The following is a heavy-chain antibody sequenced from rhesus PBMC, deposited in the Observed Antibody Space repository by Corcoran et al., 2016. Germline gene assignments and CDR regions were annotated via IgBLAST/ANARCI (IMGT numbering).Heavy chain of an antibody. V-gene: IGHV4-122*02. J-gene: IGHJ6*01. CDR3: AREQLVAYNGLDS. Sequence: QVQLQESGPGLVKPSETLSLTCAVSGGSIRSVYYYWSWIRQPPGKGLEGIGYITYSGSTSYNPSLKSRVTISRDTSKNQFSLKLSSVTAADTAVYYCAREQLVAYNGLDSWGQGVVVTVSS. D-gene: IGHD6-13*01. CDR1: GGSIRSVYYY. CDR2: ITYSGST.